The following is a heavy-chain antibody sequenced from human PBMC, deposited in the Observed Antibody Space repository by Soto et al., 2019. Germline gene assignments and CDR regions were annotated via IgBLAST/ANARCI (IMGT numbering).Heavy chain of an antibody. CDR2: IWYDGSNK. Sequence: PGGSLRLSCAASGFTFSSYGMHWVRQAPGKGLEWVAVIWYDGSNKYYADSVKGRFTISRDNSKNTLYLQMNSLRAEDTAVYYCARVGRYFDWFNSWDNWFDPWGQGTLVTVSS. D-gene: IGHD3-9*01. J-gene: IGHJ5*02. CDR3: ARVGRYFDWFNSWDNWFDP. V-gene: IGHV3-33*01. CDR1: GFTFSSYG.